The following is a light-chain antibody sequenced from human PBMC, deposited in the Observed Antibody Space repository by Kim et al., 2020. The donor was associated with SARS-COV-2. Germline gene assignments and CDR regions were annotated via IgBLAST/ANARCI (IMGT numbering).Light chain of an antibody. CDR2: AAS. J-gene: IGKJ2*01. CDR3: LQDYNYPYT. CDR1: QDIRND. V-gene: IGKV1-6*01. Sequence: SASIGDRVTITCRASQDIRNDVGGSQQKPGKAPELLIYAASSIQSGVPSRFAGRGSGTDFTLTISSLQPEDFATYYCLQDYNYPYTFGQGTKLEI.